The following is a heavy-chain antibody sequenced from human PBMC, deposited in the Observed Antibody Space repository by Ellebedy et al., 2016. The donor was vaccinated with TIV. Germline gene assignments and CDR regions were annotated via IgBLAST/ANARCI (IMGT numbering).Heavy chain of an antibody. CDR3: ARGGAYYHRYFDD. CDR2: ITGMFRTV. CDR1: GGTFNSHA. D-gene: IGHD3-10*01. J-gene: IGHJ4*02. V-gene: IGHV1-69*13. Sequence: SVKVSCKASGGTFNSHAISWVRQAPGQGLEWMGGITGMFRTVNYAQQFQGRVTITADEFMTTAYMELSSLRSEDTAVYYCARGGAYYHRYFDDWGQGTLVTVSS.